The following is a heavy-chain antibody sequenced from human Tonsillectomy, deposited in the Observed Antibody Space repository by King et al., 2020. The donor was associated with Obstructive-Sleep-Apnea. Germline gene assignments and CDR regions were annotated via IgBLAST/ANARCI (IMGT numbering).Heavy chain of an antibody. J-gene: IGHJ6*02. CDR2: IDPSDSYT. D-gene: IGHD3-10*01. CDR3: ARVSNTMVRGVSYGMDV. Sequence: VQLVESGAEVKEPGESLRISCKSSGYSFTSYWISWVRPMPGKGLEWMVRIDPSDSYTNYSPSFQVHVTISADKSITTAYRQWSSLKASDTAMYYCARVSNTMVRGVSYGMDVWGQGTTVTVSS. V-gene: IGHV5-10-1*03. CDR1: GYSFTSYW.